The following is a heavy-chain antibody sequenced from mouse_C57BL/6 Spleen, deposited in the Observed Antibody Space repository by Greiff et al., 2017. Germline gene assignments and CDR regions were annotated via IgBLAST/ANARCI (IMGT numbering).Heavy chain of an antibody. CDR3: AGKETTVVSRDYDAKDY. CDR1: GYKFTDYA. D-gene: IGHD1-1*01. CDR2: ISTYDGDA. V-gene: IGHV1-67*01. J-gene: IGHJ4*01. Sequence: QVQLQQSGPELVRPGVSVKISCKGSGYKFTDYAMHWVKQSHEKSLEWIGVISTYDGDASYNHKFKDKATMTVDKSSRTAYMEIARQTSEDSAVYYCAGKETTVVSRDYDAKDYWGQGTSVTVSS.